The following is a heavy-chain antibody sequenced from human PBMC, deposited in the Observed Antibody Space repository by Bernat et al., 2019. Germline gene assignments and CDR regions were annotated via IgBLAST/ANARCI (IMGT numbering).Heavy chain of an antibody. Sequence: QVQLVESGGGVVQPGRSLRLSCAASGFTFSSYAMHWIRQAPGKGLEWVAVISYDGSNKYYADSVKGRFTISRDNSKNTLYLQMNSLRAEDTAVYYCASPPFSGSYYEEESYYFDYWGQGTLATVSS. CDR1: GFTFSSYA. CDR3: ASPPFSGSYYEEESYYFDY. V-gene: IGHV3-30-3*01. D-gene: IGHD1-26*01. J-gene: IGHJ4*02. CDR2: ISYDGSNK.